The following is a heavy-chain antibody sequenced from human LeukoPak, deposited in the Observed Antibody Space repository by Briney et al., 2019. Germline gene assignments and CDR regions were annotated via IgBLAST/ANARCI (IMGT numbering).Heavy chain of an antibody. CDR1: GGSISSYY. J-gene: IGHJ6*03. D-gene: IGHD3-22*01. V-gene: IGHV4-59*01. Sequence: SETLSLTCTVSGGSISSYYWSWIRQPPGKGLEWIGYIYYSGSTNYNPSLKSRVTISVDTSKNQFSLKLSSVTAADTAVYYCAGGAGWLHIYYYYYMDVWGKGTTVTVSS. CDR2: IYYSGST. CDR3: AGGAGWLHIYYYYYMDV.